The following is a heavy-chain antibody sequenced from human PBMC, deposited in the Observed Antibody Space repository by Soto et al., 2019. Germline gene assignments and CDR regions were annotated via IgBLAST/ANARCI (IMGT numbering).Heavy chain of an antibody. J-gene: IGHJ5*02. V-gene: IGHV4-30-4*01. D-gene: IGHD5-18*01. CDR1: GGSISSGDYY. CDR3: ARGNHGYSYGYPWFDP. CDR2: IYYSGST. Sequence: SETLSLTCTVSGGSISSGDYYWSWIRQPPGKGLEWIGYIYYSGSTYYNPSLKSRVTISVDTSKNQFSLKLSSVTAADTAVYYCARGNHGYSYGYPWFDPWGQGTLVTVSS.